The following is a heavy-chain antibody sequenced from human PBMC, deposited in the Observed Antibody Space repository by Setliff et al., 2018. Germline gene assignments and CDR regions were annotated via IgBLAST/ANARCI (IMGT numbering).Heavy chain of an antibody. J-gene: IGHJ3*02. D-gene: IGHD6-19*01. CDR3: ARGWGSGWSKEGAFDI. CDR2: INHSGST. V-gene: IGHV4-4*02. Sequence: SETLSLTCAVSGGSISSSNWWSWVRQPPGKGLEWIGEINHSGSTNHNPSLKSRVTISVDTSKNQFSLKLSSVTAADTAVYYCARGWGSGWSKEGAFDIWGQGTMVT. CDR1: GGSISSSNW.